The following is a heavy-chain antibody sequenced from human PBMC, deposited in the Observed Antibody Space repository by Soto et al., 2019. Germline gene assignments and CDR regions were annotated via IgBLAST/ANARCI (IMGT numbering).Heavy chain of an antibody. V-gene: IGHV3-74*01. Sequence: PGGSLRLSCAASGFSFSHYWMHWVRQAPGKGLVWVSRISPDGRTTTYADSVKGRFTISRDNAKNLLYLQMNSLRAEDTAVYFCASVNLQFSYRIAVWGQRTTVSVSS. CDR2: ISPDGRTT. CDR3: ASVNLQFSYRIAV. D-gene: IGHD3-3*01. J-gene: IGHJ6*02. CDR1: GFSFSHYW.